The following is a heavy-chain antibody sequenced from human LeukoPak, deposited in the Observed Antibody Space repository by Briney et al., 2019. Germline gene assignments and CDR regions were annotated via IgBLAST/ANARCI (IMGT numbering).Heavy chain of an antibody. CDR2: INQSGIT. V-gene: IGHV4-34*01. J-gene: IGHJ4*02. CDR1: GGSFNYY. D-gene: IGHD3-10*01. CDR3: ARGSHRAWEVLLD. Sequence: SETLSLTCAVYGGSFNYYWSWIRQPPGRGLEWIGDINQSGITNYDPSLKSRVTISIDTSKNQLSLKVTSVTAADTAVYYCARGSHRAWEVLLDWGQGTLVTVSS.